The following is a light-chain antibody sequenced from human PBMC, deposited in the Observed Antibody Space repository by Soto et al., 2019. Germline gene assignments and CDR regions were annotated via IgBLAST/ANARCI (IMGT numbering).Light chain of an antibody. CDR1: SSDVGGYNY. CDR3: QSYDSNTVV. CDR2: DVT. V-gene: IGLV2-11*01. Sequence: QSVLTQPRSVSGSPGQSVTISCTGTSSDVGGYNYVSWYQQHPGKAPKLMIYDVTKRPSGVPDRFSGSKSGNRASLTISGLQTEDEADYYCQSYDSNTVVFGGGTKLTVL. J-gene: IGLJ2*01.